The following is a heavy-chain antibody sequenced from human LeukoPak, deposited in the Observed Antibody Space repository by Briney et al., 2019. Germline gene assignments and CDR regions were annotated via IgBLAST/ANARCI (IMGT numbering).Heavy chain of an antibody. CDR2: INKYGTTI. CDR3: VRERLQHSY. D-gene: IGHD5-24*01. CDR1: GFILSDYE. Sequence: GGSLRLSCAASGFILSDYEMNWVREAPGKGLEWVSDINKYGTTISYADSVKGRFTIPRDNAKSTMYLQRNSLRTEVTAVYYCVRERLQHSYWGQGTLVTVSS. J-gene: IGHJ4*02. V-gene: IGHV3-48*03.